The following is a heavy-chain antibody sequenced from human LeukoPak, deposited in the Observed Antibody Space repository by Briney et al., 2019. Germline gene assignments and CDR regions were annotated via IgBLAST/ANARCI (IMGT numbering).Heavy chain of an antibody. D-gene: IGHD3-9*01. Sequence: GGSLRLSCSAYGFSTGDHAMTWVRQAPGKGLEWVGFIRSKAYGETTEYAASVKDRFTISRDDSKNTVNLQMNSLKAEDTAVYYCARGPIYLWIYFGMDVWGQGTTVTVSS. V-gene: IGHV3-49*04. CDR3: ARGPIYLWIYFGMDV. CDR1: GFSTGDHA. J-gene: IGHJ6*02. CDR2: IRSKAYGETT.